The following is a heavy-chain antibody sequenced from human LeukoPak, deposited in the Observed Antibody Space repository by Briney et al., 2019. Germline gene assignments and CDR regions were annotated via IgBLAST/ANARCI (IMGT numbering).Heavy chain of an antibody. D-gene: IGHD1-26*01. CDR3: ARGRSGHHVSLFEY. Sequence: PSETLSLTCTVSGASISSTNYYWGWIRQTPGKGLEWIGTIYYSVSTYYNPSLKSRLSISVDTSKNQFSLQLNSVTPEDTAVYFCARGRSGHHVSLFEYWGQGTLVTVSS. CDR1: GASISSTNYY. CDR2: IYYSVST. V-gene: IGHV4-39*07. J-gene: IGHJ4*02.